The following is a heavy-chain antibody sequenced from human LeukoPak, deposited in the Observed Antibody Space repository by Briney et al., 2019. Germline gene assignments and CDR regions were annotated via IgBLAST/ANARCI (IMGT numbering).Heavy chain of an antibody. V-gene: IGHV4-39*07. D-gene: IGHD4-17*01. J-gene: IGHJ5*02. CDR3: AGWGDYYNWFDP. CDR2: IYYSGST. CDR1: GGSISSSSYY. Sequence: PSETLSLTCTVSGGSISSSSYYWGWIRQPPGKGLEWIGSIYYSGSTYYNPSLKSRVTISVDTSKNQFSLKLSSVTAADTAVYYCAGWGDYYNWFDPWGQGTLVTVSS.